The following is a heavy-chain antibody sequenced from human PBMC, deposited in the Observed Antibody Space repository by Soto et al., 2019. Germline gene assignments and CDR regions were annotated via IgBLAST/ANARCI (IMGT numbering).Heavy chain of an antibody. V-gene: IGHV4-39*01. J-gene: IGHJ4*02. D-gene: IGHD2-15*01. CDR2: IYYSGST. Sequence: LQLQESGPGLVKPSETLSLTCTVSGGSISSSSYYWGWIRQPPGKGLEWIGSIYYSGSTYYNPSLQSRVTISVDTSKNQFSLKLSSVTAADTAVYYCARHTPAISISDHWGQGTLVTVSS. CDR3: ARHTPAISISDH. CDR1: GGSISSSSYY.